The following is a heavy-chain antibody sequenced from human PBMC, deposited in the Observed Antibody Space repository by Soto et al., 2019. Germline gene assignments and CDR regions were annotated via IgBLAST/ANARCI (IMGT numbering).Heavy chain of an antibody. CDR3: ARDPPVYVAYGWFDP. CDR1: GGSISSGGYY. D-gene: IGHD4-17*01. V-gene: IGHV4-31*03. J-gene: IGHJ5*02. Sequence: QVQLQESGPGLVKPSQTLSLTCTVSGGSISSGGYYWSWIRQHPGKGLEWIGYIYYSGSTYYNPSPMSRVTISVDTSKNQCSLKLSSVTAADTAVYYCARDPPVYVAYGWFDPWGQGTLVTVSS. CDR2: IYYSGST.